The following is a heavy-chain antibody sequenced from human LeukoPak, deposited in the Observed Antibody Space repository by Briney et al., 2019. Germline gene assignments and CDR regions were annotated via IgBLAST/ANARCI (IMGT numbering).Heavy chain of an antibody. V-gene: IGHV4-39*01. CDR1: GGSISSSSYY. Sequence: SETLSLTCTVSGGSISSSSYYWGWIRQPPGKGLEWIGSIYYSGSTYYNPSLKSRVTISVDTSKNQFSLKLSSVTAADTAVYYCARGRIQLSHAYFDYWGQGSPVTVSS. CDR2: IYYSGST. CDR3: ARGRIQLSHAYFDY. J-gene: IGHJ4*02. D-gene: IGHD5-18*01.